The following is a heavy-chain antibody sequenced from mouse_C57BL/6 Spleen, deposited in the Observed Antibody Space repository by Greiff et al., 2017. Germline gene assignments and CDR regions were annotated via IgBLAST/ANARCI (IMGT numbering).Heavy chain of an antibody. J-gene: IGHJ4*01. V-gene: IGHV1-52*01. CDR3: ARLRDYAMDY. CDR1: GYTFTSYW. CDR2: IDPSDSET. Sequence: QVQLQQPGAELVRPGSSVKLSCKASGYTFTSYWMHWVKQRPIQGLEWIGNIDPSDSETHYNQKFKDKATLTVDKSSSTAYMQLSSLTSEDSAVYYCARLRDYAMDYWGQGTSATVSS.